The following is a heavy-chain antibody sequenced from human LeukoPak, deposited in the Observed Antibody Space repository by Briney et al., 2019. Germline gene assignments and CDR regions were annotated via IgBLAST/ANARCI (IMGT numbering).Heavy chain of an antibody. CDR2: ISGSGGST. CDR3: AIKGLLQPNGNAFDI. V-gene: IGHV3-23*01. Sequence: GGSLRLSCAASGFTFSSSAMSWVRQAPGKGLEWVSAISGSGGSTYSADSVKGRFTISRDNSKNTLYLQMNSLRAEDTAVYYCAIKGLLQPNGNAFDIWGQGTMVTVSS. J-gene: IGHJ3*02. CDR1: GFTFSSSA. D-gene: IGHD3-22*01.